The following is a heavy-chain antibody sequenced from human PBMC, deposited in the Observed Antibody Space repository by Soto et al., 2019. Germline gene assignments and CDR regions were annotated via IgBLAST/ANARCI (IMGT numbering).Heavy chain of an antibody. D-gene: IGHD6-6*01. CDR3: ARESMLAGRVADWFDP. CDR2: IKEDGSEK. V-gene: IGHV3-7*01. Sequence: HPGGSLRLSCAASGFSFNTFWMNWVRQAPGKGLEWVANIKEDGSEKNYVDSVRGRFTISRDNAKNSLYLQMNSLRADDTAVYYCARESMLAGRVADWFDPWGQGSLVTVSS. CDR1: GFSFNTFW. J-gene: IGHJ5*02.